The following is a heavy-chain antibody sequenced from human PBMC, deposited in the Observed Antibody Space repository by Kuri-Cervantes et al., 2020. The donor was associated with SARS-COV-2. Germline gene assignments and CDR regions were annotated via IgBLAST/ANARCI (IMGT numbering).Heavy chain of an antibody. J-gene: IGHJ4*02. V-gene: IGHV3-73*01. D-gene: IGHD2-2*01. CDR1: GFTFSGSA. CDR3: AREGLGYCSSTSCYGRGYYFDY. Sequence: GSLRLSCAASGFTFSGSAMHWVRQASGKGLEWVGRIRSKANSYATAYAASVKGRFTISRDDSKNTAYLQMNSLKTEDTAVYYCAREGLGYCSSTSCYGRGYYFDYWGQGTLVTVSS. CDR2: IRSKANSYAT.